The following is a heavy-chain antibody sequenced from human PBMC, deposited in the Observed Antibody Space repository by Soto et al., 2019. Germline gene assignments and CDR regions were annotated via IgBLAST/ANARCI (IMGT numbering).Heavy chain of an antibody. CDR2: IYYSGMT. D-gene: IGHD5-18*01. CDR1: GVSVSTGGYF. J-gene: IGHJ4*02. Sequence: PSETLSLTCTVSGVSVSTGGYFWTWIRQHPGKGLEWIGNIYYSGMTYYNPSLRGRVSISLDPSESQFSLKLNSVTAADTAVYYCARDSSGPGYSYGKFDYWGQGALLTAPQ. CDR3: ARDSSGPGYSYGKFDY. V-gene: IGHV4-31*03.